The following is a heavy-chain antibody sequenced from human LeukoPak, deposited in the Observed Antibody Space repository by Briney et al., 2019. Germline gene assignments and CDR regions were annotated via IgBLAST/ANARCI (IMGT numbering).Heavy chain of an antibody. Sequence: GGSLRLSCAASGFAFSNCGMHWVRQAPGKGLEWVAVITYDGNTKYYLDSVKGRFTISRDNSKNTLYLQMSSLRGEDTAVYYCTKDYSSGWYGGIDYWGQEPWSPSPQ. CDR1: GFAFSNCG. J-gene: IGHJ4*01. CDR3: TKDYSSGWYGGIDY. CDR2: ITYDGNTK. D-gene: IGHD6-19*01. V-gene: IGHV3-30*18.